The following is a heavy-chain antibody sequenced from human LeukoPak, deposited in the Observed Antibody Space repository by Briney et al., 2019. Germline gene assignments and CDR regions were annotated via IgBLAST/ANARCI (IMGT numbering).Heavy chain of an antibody. CDR3: AKDLGLVVGPTGF. J-gene: IGHJ3*01. D-gene: IGHD1-26*01. Sequence: PGGSLRLSCAASGFTFSNYAMNWVRQAPGKGLEWVSTISGSGGSKHYADSVKGRFTISRDNSKNTLYLQMNSLRAEDTAVYYCAKDLGLVVGPTGFWGQGTMVTVSS. CDR2: ISGSGGSK. CDR1: GFTFSNYA. V-gene: IGHV3-23*01.